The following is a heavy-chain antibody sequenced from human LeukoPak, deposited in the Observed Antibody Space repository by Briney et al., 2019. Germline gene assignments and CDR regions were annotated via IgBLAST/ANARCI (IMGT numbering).Heavy chain of an antibody. V-gene: IGHV1-18*04. J-gene: IGHJ3*02. D-gene: IGHD6-19*01. CDR2: ISAYNGNT. CDR1: GYNFTSYG. Sequence: ASVKVSCKASGYNFTSYGISWVRQAPGQGLEWMGWISAYNGNTNYAQKPQGRVTMTTDTSPSTAYMELRSLRSDDTAVYYCARIPYSSGWFDAFDIWGQGTMVTVSS. CDR3: ARIPYSSGWFDAFDI.